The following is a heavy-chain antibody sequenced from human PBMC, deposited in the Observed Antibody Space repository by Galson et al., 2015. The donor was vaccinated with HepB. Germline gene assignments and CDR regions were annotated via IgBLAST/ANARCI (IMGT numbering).Heavy chain of an antibody. V-gene: IGHV3-48*01. J-gene: IGHJ4*02. CDR2: ISSSSTI. D-gene: IGHD4-17*01. CDR1: GFTFSSYS. CDR3: ARVGTTVTTY. Sequence: SLRLSCAASGFTFSSYSMNWVRQAPGKGLEWVSYISSSSTIYYADSVKGRFTISRDNAKNSLYLQMNSLRAEDTAVYYCARVGTTVTTYWGQGTLVTVSS.